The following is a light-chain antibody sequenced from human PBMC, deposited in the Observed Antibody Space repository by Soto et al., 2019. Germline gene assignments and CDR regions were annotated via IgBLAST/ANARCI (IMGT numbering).Light chain of an antibody. CDR3: QQYNNWPPENT. V-gene: IGKV3-15*01. CDR1: QSVSSN. Sequence: EIVMTQSPATLSVSPGERATLSCRASQSVSSNLAWYQQNPGQAPRLLIYGASTRATGIPARFSGSGSGTEFTLTISSLQSEDCAVYYCQQYNNWPPENTFGQGTKLEIK. CDR2: GAS. J-gene: IGKJ2*01.